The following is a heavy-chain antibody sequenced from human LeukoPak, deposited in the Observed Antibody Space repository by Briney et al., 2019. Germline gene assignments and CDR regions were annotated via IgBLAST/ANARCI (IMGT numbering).Heavy chain of an antibody. CDR1: GYTFTGYY. D-gene: IGHD3-9*01. V-gene: IGHV1-69*06. Sequence: SVKVSCKASGYTFTGYYMHWVRQAPGQGLEWMGGIIPTFGTANYAQKFQGRVTITADKSTNTAHMELSSLRSEDTAVYFCTREGVYSPDGTGYHRDAFDIWGQGTVVTVSS. J-gene: IGHJ3*02. CDR2: IIPTFGTA. CDR3: TREGVYSPDGTGYHRDAFDI.